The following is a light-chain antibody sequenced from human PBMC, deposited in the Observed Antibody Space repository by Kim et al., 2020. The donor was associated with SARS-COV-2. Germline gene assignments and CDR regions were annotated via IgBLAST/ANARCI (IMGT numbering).Light chain of an antibody. CDR2: LAS. V-gene: IGKV1-5*03. Sequence: ACVGDRGTITCRASQGISDLLAWYQQKPGRAPSLLIYLASTLESGVPARFSGSSSGTEFTLTITSLQPDDFTTYYSQHYSRSPYPSGQGTKLE. CDR1: QGISDL. J-gene: IGKJ2*01. CDR3: QHYSRSPYP.